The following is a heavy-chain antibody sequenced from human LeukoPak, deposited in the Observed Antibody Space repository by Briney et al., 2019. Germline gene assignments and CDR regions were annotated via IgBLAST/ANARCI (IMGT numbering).Heavy chain of an antibody. D-gene: IGHD3-9*01. J-gene: IGHJ4*02. CDR2: ISGSGGST. CDR1: GFTFSSYA. Sequence: QPGGSLRLSCAASGFTFSSYAMSWVRQAPGKGLEWVSAISGSGGSTYYADSVKGRFTISRDNSKNTLYLQMNSLRAEDTAVYYCAKDMRFDWTPYYFDYWGREPWSPSPQ. V-gene: IGHV3-23*01. CDR3: AKDMRFDWTPYYFDY.